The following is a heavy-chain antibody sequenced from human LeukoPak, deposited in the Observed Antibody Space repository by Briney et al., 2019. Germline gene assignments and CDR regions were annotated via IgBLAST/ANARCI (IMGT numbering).Heavy chain of an antibody. CDR2: ISYSGST. V-gene: IGHV4-39*01. D-gene: IGHD3-10*01. J-gene: IGHJ4*02. CDR3: ARITLVRGVITENFDY. CDR1: GGSISSSNYY. Sequence: SVTLSLTCTVYGGSISSSNYYWAWIRQPPGKGLEWIGSISYSGSTHYNPSLKSRVAISVDTSKNQFSLKLSSVTAADTAVYYCARITLVRGVITENFDYWGQGTLVTVSS.